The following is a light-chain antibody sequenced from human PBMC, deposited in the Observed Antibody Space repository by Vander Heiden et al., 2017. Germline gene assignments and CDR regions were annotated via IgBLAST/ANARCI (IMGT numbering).Light chain of an antibody. CDR2: EAS. CDR1: QSISTY. V-gene: IGKV3-11*01. J-gene: IGKJ5*01. CDR3: QLRNNS. Sequence: EVVFTQSPATLSLSPGERATLSCRASQSISTYLAWYQQIPGQAPRLLMYEASNRATGVTDRFSGSGYGTDFTLTISSLEPEDFAVLYGQLRNNSVGQGTPLEIK.